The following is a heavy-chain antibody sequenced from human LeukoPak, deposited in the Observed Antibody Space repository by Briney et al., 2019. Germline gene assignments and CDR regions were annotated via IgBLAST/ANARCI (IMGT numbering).Heavy chain of an antibody. CDR3: ARHHLTVPFDC. CDR1: GGSISSYY. J-gene: IGHJ4*02. D-gene: IGHD3-9*01. Sequence: SETLSLTCTVSGGSISSYYWRWIRQPPGKGLEWIGYIPYSGSTNYNPSLKSRVTISVDTSKNQFSLKLSSVTAADTAVFYCARHHLTVPFDCWGQGTLVTVSS. V-gene: IGHV4-59*08. CDR2: IPYSGST.